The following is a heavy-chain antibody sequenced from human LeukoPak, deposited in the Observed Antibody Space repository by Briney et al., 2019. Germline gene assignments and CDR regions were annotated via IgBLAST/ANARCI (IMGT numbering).Heavy chain of an antibody. D-gene: IGHD2-15*01. Sequence: PGRSLRLSCAASGFTFSNYAMHWVRQAPGKGLEWVAVMSYDGTKKYYADSVKGRFTISRDNSKNTPYLQMNSLRAEDTAVYYCARERVVAVATTYYYYVMDVWGKGTTVTVSS. CDR3: ARERVVAVATTYYYYVMDV. CDR1: GFTFSNYA. CDR2: MSYDGTKK. J-gene: IGHJ6*04. V-gene: IGHV3-30*04.